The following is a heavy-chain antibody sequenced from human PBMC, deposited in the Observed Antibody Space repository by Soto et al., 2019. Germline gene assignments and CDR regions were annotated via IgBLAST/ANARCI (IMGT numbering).Heavy chain of an antibody. J-gene: IGHJ3*02. V-gene: IGHV1-18*01. CDR1: GYTFTSYG. D-gene: IGHD6-13*01. CDR2: ISTYNGNT. CDR3: AREQRAYWDQNSSSWNGDIDI. Sequence: QLQMVQSGAEVKKPGASVKVSCKASGYTFTSYGVTWVRQAPGQGLEWMGWISTYNGNTNYAQTLQGRVTMTTETSTTTAYMELRSLRSDDTAVYYCAREQRAYWDQNSSSWNGDIDIWGQGTKVTVSS.